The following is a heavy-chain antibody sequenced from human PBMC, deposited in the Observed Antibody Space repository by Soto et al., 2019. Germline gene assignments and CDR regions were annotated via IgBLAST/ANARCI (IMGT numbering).Heavy chain of an antibody. CDR2: INAGNGNT. V-gene: IGHV1-3*05. Sequence: QVQLVQSGAEEKKPGASVKVSCKASGYTFTSYGVHWVRQAPGQRLEWMGWINAGNGNTKYSQKFQGRVTITRDTSASTAYMELSSLRSEDTAAYYCARAPGGPGIAEYWGQGTLVTVSS. CDR3: ARAPGGPGIAEY. D-gene: IGHD6-13*01. CDR1: GYTFTSYG. J-gene: IGHJ4*02.